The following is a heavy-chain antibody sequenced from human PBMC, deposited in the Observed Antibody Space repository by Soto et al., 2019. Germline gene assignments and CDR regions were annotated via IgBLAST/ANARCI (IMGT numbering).Heavy chain of an antibody. CDR3: TTGGGTQYYYSYYGMDV. Sequence: PGGSLRLSCVASGFTFSNAWMSWVRQAPGKGLEWVGRIKSKTDSGTTDYAAPVKGRFTISRDDSKNTLYLQMNSLKTEDTAVYYCTTGGGTQYYYSYYGMDVWGQGNTVTVSS. J-gene: IGHJ6*02. CDR2: IKSKTDSGTT. CDR1: GFTFSNAW. V-gene: IGHV3-15*01. D-gene: IGHD1-7*01.